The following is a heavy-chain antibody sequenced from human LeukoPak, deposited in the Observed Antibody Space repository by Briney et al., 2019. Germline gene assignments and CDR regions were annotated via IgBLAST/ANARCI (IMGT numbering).Heavy chain of an antibody. V-gene: IGHV1-24*01. J-gene: IGHJ4*02. D-gene: IGHD3-22*01. CDR1: GYTLTDFS. Sequence: ASVKVSCNISGYTLTDFSMHWVRQAPGKGLEWMGGFNREDDEPIYAPHFRGRVTVTEDTSTDTAYMELSSLRSEDTAVYYCATPDSYYYNSGRPLIPDWGQGTLVTVSS. CDR2: FNREDDEP. CDR3: ATPDSYYYNSGRPLIPD.